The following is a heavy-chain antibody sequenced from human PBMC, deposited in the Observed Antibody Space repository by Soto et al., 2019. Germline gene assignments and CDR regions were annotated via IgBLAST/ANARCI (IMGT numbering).Heavy chain of an antibody. CDR1: GGSFNAFY. CDR2: IHHSGST. CDR3: ARESAASGPNWFET. D-gene: IGHD6-13*01. Sequence: SETLSLTCAVYGGSFNAFYWNWVRQPPGKGLEWIGEIHHSGSTNYNPSLTSRVTISVDRSKNQFSLKLNSVTAADTAIYYCARESAASGPNWFETWGPGTLVTVSS. V-gene: IGHV4-34*01. J-gene: IGHJ5*02.